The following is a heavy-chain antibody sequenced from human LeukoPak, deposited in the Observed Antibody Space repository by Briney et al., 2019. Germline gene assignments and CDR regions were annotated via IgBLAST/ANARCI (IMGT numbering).Heavy chain of an antibody. V-gene: IGHV3-48*03. CDR3: ARDRDYYDSSGDPPNWFDP. CDR1: GFTFSSYE. Sequence: PGGSLRLSCAASGFTFSSYEMNWVRQAPGKGLEWVSYISSSGSTIYYADSVKGRFTISGDNAKNSLYLQMNSLRAEDTAVYYCARDRDYYDSSGDPPNWFDPWGQGTLVTVSS. CDR2: ISSSGSTI. J-gene: IGHJ5*02. D-gene: IGHD3-22*01.